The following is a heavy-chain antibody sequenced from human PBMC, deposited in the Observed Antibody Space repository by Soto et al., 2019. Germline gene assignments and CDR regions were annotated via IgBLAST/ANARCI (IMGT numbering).Heavy chain of an antibody. Sequence: VQLVESGGGVVQRGRSLRLSCTASGFTFSDYAMHWVRQAPGKGLERVAVVSHDGRNTHYADSVKGRFTISRDSSKNTVSLEMTSLRAEDTAVYYCAKGGRQWLVTSDFNYWGQGALVTVSS. V-gene: IGHV3-30*18. CDR3: AKGGRQWLVTSDFNY. J-gene: IGHJ4*02. D-gene: IGHD6-19*01. CDR2: VSHDGRNT. CDR1: GFTFSDYA.